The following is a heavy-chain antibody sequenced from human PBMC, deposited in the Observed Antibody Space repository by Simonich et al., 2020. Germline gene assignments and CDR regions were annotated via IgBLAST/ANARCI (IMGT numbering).Heavy chain of an antibody. CDR1: GYTFTGYY. D-gene: IGHD7-27*01. CDR3: ASGWDWGFSHMSDY. CDR2: VNPNRGCT. V-gene: IGHV1-2*06. J-gene: IGHJ4*02. Sequence: QVQLVQSGAEVKKPGASVKVSCKASGYTFTGYYMHWVRQAPGQGLEGMGRVNPNRGCTNYAQKFQGRVTMTRDTSISTAYMELSRLRSDDTAVYYCASGWDWGFSHMSDYWGQGTLVTVSS.